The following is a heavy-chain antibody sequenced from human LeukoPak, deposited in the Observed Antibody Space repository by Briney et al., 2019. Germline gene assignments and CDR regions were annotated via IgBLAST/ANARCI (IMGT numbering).Heavy chain of an antibody. CDR2: IYYSGST. D-gene: IGHD5-24*01. V-gene: IGHV4-59*08. CDR3: ARHDRDGYNYDAFDI. J-gene: IGHJ3*02. Sequence: SETLSLTCDVYGGSFSDYYWSWIRQPPGKGLEWIGYIYYSGSTNYNPSLKSRVTISVDTSKNQFSLKLSSVTAADTAVYYCARHDRDGYNYDAFDIWGQGTMVTVSS. CDR1: GGSFSDYY.